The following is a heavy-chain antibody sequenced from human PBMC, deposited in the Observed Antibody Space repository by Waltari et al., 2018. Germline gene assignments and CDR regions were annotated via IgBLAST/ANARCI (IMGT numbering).Heavy chain of an antibody. D-gene: IGHD1-26*01. V-gene: IGHV3-7*01. CDR3: ARDLYSGSYSDDY. Sequence: EVQLVESGGDLVQPGGSLRLSCVASGFSLSSYWMSWVRQAPGKGLVWGANRKQDGTIKGYVGSVKGRFTISRDNAKNSLYLQMNSLRGEDTAVYYCARDLYSGSYSDDYWGQGTLVTVSS. CDR2: RKQDGTIK. J-gene: IGHJ4*02. CDR1: GFSLSSYW.